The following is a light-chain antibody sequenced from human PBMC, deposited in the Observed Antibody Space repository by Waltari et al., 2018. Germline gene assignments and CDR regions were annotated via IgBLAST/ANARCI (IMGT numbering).Light chain of an antibody. CDR2: DTS. J-gene: IGKJ1*01. V-gene: IGKV3-11*01. CDR3: QQRSNWPRT. Sequence: EVVLTQSPATLSLSPGERATLSCRASQSVSSQLAWFQQKPGQAHRPLIYDTSNRATGIPARFSGSGSGADYTLTISSLEPEDFAVYYCQQRSNWPRTFGQGTKVEIK. CDR1: QSVSSQ.